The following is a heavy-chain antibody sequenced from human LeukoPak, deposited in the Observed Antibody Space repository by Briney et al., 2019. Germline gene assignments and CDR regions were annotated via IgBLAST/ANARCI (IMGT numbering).Heavy chain of an antibody. Sequence: GGSLRLSCAASGFTVSNNYMSWVRQAPGQRLEWVSVIYSGGNTYYADSVKGRFTISRDNSKNTLYLQMSSLRAEDTAVYYCARVLRWSPGSYYDYSGQGTLVTVSS. J-gene: IGHJ4*02. V-gene: IGHV3-66*01. D-gene: IGHD3-10*01. CDR3: ARVLRWSPGSYYDY. CDR2: IYSGGNT. CDR1: GFTVSNNY.